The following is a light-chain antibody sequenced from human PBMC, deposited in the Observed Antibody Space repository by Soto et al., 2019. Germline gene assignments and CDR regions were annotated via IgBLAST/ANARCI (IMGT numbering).Light chain of an antibody. J-gene: IGKJ1*01. CDR3: QQLCHWAWT. CDR2: DVS. CDR1: QSVSFY. V-gene: IGKV3-11*01. Sequence: EVVLTQSPATLSLSPGETATLSCRASQSVSFYLGWYQQKPGQAPRLLVYDVSNRATVVPASFSGSGSETDFKLTFSSLGPEDFAVYHCQQLCHWAWTFGQGTKVELE.